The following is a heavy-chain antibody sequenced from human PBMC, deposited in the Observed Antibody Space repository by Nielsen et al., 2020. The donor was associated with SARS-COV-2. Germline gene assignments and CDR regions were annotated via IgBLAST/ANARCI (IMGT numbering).Heavy chain of an antibody. CDR1: GFTFSSYS. J-gene: IGHJ4*02. Sequence: GGSLRLSCAASGFTFSSYSMNWVRQAPGKGLEWVSSISSSSYIYYADSVKGRFTISRDNAKNSLYLQMNSLRAEDTAVYYCARVDLATIKGVDYWGQGTLVTVSS. CDR3: ARVDLATIKGVDY. D-gene: IGHD5-12*01. CDR2: ISSSSYI. V-gene: IGHV3-21*01.